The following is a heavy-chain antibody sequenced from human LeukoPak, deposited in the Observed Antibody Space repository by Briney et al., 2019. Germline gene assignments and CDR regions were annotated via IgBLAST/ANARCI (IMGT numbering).Heavy chain of an antibody. D-gene: IGHD5-18*01. J-gene: IGHJ3*02. CDR3: ARVNRGYSYGYGLAFDI. CDR1: GGSFSGYY. Sequence: SETLSLTCAVYGGSFSGYYWSWIRQPPGKGLEWIGEINHSGSTNYNPSLKSRVTISVDTSKNQFSLKLSSVTAADTAVYYCARVNRGYSYGYGLAFDIWGQGTMVTVSS. CDR2: INHSGST. V-gene: IGHV4-34*01.